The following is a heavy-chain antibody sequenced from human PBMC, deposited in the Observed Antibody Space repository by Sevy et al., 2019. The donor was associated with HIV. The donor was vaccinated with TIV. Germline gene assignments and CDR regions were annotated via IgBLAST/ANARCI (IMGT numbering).Heavy chain of an antibody. J-gene: IGHJ4*02. CDR3: ARDRVVGATSYFDY. CDR1: GFTVSSNY. CDR2: IYSGGST. V-gene: IGHV3-53*01. Sequence: GGSLRLSCAASGFTVSSNYMSWVRQAPGKGLEWVSVIYSGGSTYYADSVKGRFTISGDNSKNTLYLQMNSLRAEDTAVYYWARDRVVGATSYFDYWGQGTLVTVSS. D-gene: IGHD1-26*01.